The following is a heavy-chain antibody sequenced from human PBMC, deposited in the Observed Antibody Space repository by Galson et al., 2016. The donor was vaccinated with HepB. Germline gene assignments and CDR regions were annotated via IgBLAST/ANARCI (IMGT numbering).Heavy chain of an antibody. D-gene: IGHD3-10*01. CDR3: TRDLHGDGPNPAVHRGDY. V-gene: IGHV3-53*01. CDR1: GFTLNTNN. CDR2: IFGGGST. Sequence: SLRLSCAVSGFTLNTNNMTWVRQAPGKGLEWVSVIFGGGSTYYADSVAGRFIISKDDSQNIVYLQMKSLTADDTAGYYCTRDLHGDGPNPAVHRGDYWGQGTLVTVSS. J-gene: IGHJ4*02.